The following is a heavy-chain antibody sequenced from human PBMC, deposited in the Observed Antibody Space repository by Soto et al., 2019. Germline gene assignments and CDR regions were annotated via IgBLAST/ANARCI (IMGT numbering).Heavy chain of an antibody. Sequence: SVKVSCKASGGTFSSYAISWLRQAPGQGLEWMGGIIPIFGTANYAQKFQGRVTITADESTSTAYMELSSLRSEDTAVYYCARDRDCISTSCYPQFDYWGQGTLVTVLL. CDR3: ARDRDCISTSCYPQFDY. D-gene: IGHD2-2*01. CDR1: GGTFSSYA. V-gene: IGHV1-69*13. CDR2: IIPIFGTA. J-gene: IGHJ4*02.